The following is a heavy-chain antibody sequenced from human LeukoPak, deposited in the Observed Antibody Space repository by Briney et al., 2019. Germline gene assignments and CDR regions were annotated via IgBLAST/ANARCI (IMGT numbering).Heavy chain of an antibody. V-gene: IGHV1-8*01. J-gene: IGHJ6*02. D-gene: IGHD6-19*01. Sequence: GASVTVSCKASGYTFTSYDINWVRQAAGQGLEWMGWMNPNSGNTGYAQKFQGRVTMTRNTSISTAYMELSSLRSEDTAVYYCARGGSSGWYHYYYGMDVWGQGTTVTVSS. CDR3: ARGGSSGWYHYYYGMDV. CDR2: MNPNSGNT. CDR1: GYTFTSYD.